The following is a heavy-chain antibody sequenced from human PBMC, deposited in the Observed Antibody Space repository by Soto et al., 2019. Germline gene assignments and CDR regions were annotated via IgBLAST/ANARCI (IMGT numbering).Heavy chain of an antibody. D-gene: IGHD4-17*01. Sequence: QVQLVESGGGVVQPGRSLRLSCAASGFTFSSYAMHWVRQAPGKGLEWVAVISYDGSNKYYADSVKGRFTISRDNSKNTLYLQMNSLRAEDTAVYYCARDLYGDYGTPYWFRSFGYGMDVW. CDR3: ARDLYGDYGTPYWFRSFGYGMDV. CDR2: ISYDGSNK. J-gene: IGHJ6*01. V-gene: IGHV3-30-3*01. CDR1: GFTFSSYA.